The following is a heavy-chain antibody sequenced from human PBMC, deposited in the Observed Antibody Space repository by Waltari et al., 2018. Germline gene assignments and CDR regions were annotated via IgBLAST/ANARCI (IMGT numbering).Heavy chain of an antibody. D-gene: IGHD3-3*01. CDR3: ARDQDDFWSGYYDY. CDR1: GGPISSYY. V-gene: IGHV4-4*07. CDR2: IYTSGST. J-gene: IGHJ4*02. Sequence: QVQLQQSGPGLVKPSAALSLTCTVSGGPISSYYCSWIRPPPGKGLEWIGRIYTSGSTNYNPAHKSRVTMSVDTSKNQFSLKLSSVTAADTAVYYCARDQDDFWSGYYDYWGQGTLVTVSS.